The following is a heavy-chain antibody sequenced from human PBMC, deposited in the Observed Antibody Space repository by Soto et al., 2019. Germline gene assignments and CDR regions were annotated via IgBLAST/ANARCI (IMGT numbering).Heavy chain of an antibody. CDR2: IYYSGST. CDR3: AGTSVAALLAY. J-gene: IGHJ4*02. D-gene: IGHD2-15*01. V-gene: IGHV4-31*03. CDR1: GGSISSGGYY. Sequence: SETLSLTCTVSGGSISSGGYYWSWIRQHPGKGLEWIGYIYYSGSTYYNPSLKSRVTISVDTSKNQFSLKLSSVTAADTAVYYCAGTSVAALLAYWGQGTLVTVSS.